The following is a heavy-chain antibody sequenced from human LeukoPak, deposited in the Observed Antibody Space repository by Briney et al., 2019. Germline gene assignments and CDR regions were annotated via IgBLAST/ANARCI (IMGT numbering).Heavy chain of an antibody. Sequence: GGSLRLSCAASGFTFGSYSMNWVRQAPGKGLEWVSSISSSSSYIYYADSVKGRFTISRDNAKNSLYLQMNTLRAEDTAVYYCARVGSSGSYNEDYWGQGTLVTVSS. CDR3: ARVGSSGSYNEDY. CDR2: ISSSSSYI. J-gene: IGHJ4*02. D-gene: IGHD1-26*01. CDR1: GFTFGSYS. V-gene: IGHV3-21*01.